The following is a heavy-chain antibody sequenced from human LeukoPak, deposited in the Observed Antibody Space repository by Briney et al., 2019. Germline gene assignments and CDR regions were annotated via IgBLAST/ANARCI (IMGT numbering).Heavy chain of an antibody. D-gene: IGHD5-24*01. CDR3: AKSDGYNPYYFDY. Sequence: AGGSLRLSCAASGFTFSRHGMSWVRQAPGKGLEWVSAISGSGGSTYYADSVKGRFTISRDNSKNTLYLQMNSLRAEDTAVYYCAKSDGYNPYYFDYWGQGTLVTVSS. V-gene: IGHV3-23*01. J-gene: IGHJ4*02. CDR2: ISGSGGST. CDR1: GFTFSRHG.